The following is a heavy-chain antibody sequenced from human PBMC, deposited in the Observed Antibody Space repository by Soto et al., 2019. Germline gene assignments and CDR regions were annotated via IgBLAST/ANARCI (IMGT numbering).Heavy chain of an antibody. J-gene: IGHJ3*02. V-gene: IGHV4-31*03. D-gene: IGHD3-10*01. CDR1: GGSISSGGYY. Sequence: SETLSLTCTVSGGSISSGGYYWSWIRQHPGKGLEWIGYIYYSGSTYYNPSLKSRVTISVDTSKNQFSLKLSSVTAADTAVYYCARVDFVLLWFGERNAFDIWGQGTMVTVSS. CDR3: ARVDFVLLWFGERNAFDI. CDR2: IYYSGST.